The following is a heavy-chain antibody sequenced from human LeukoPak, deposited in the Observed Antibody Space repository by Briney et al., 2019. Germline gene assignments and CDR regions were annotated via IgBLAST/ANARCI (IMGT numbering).Heavy chain of an antibody. J-gene: IGHJ6*03. CDR1: GGSISSGDYY. Sequence: PSETLSLTCTVSGGSISSGDYYWSWIRQPPGKGLEWIGYIYYSGSTYYNPSLKSRVTISVDTSKNQFSLKLSSVTAADTAVYDCARGADYYYMDVWGKGTTVTVSS. CDR3: ARGADYYYMDV. CDR2: IYYSGST. V-gene: IGHV4-30-4*08.